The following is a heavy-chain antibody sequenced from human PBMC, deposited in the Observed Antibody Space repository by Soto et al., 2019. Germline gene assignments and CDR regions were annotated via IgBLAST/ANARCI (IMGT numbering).Heavy chain of an antibody. V-gene: IGHV4-61*01. Sequence: KTSETLSLTCTVSGGSVSSGSYYWSWIRQPPGKGLECIGYIYYSGSTNYNPSLKSRVTISVDTSKNQFSLKLSSVTAADTAVYYCARDQLYSYGYQTVYYYYGMDVWGQGTTVTVSS. CDR3: ARDQLYSYGYQTVYYYYGMDV. CDR2: IYYSGST. D-gene: IGHD5-18*01. CDR1: GGSVSSGSYY. J-gene: IGHJ6*02.